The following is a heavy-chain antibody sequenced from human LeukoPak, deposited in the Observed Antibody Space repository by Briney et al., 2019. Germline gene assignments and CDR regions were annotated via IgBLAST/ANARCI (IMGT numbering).Heavy chain of an antibody. CDR1: GLTIHDYT. V-gene: IGHV3-43*01. CDR3: VRDRERGGNGPIRH. CDR2: ITWNDGST. Sequence: GGSLRLSCPTSGLTIHDYTIHWFRKAPGKGLEWVSNITWNDGSTYYADSVKGRFTISRDNSKNSLYLQMNSLRTDDTALYYCVRDRERGGNGPIRHWGQGTLVTVSS. J-gene: IGHJ1*01. D-gene: IGHD4-23*01.